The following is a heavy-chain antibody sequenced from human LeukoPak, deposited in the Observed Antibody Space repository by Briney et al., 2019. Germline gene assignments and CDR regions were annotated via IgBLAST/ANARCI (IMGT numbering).Heavy chain of an antibody. Sequence: GSLGLSCAAAGFPFSSYGMHWGRQAPGKGLGWVAGIWYDGRNKYYADSVKGRFTISRDNSKNTLYLQMNSLRAEDTAVYYCARTSYYDFWSGYYTKYYYGMDVWGQGTTVTVSS. J-gene: IGHJ6*02. D-gene: IGHD3-3*01. CDR3: ARTSYYDFWSGYYTKYYYGMDV. CDR2: IWYDGRNK. V-gene: IGHV3-33*01. CDR1: GFPFSSYG.